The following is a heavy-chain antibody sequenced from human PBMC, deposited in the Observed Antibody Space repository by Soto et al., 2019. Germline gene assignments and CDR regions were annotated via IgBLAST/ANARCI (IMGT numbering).Heavy chain of an antibody. CDR3: ARGATVTTPFLTYYFDY. Sequence: SETLSLTCTVSGGSISSGGYYWSWIRQHPGKGLEWIGYIYYSGSTYYNPSLKSRVTISVDTSKNQFSLKLSSVTAADTAVYYCARGATVTTPFLTYYFDYWGQGTLVTVSS. CDR1: GGSISSGGYY. CDR2: IYYSGST. V-gene: IGHV4-31*03. D-gene: IGHD4-17*01. J-gene: IGHJ4*02.